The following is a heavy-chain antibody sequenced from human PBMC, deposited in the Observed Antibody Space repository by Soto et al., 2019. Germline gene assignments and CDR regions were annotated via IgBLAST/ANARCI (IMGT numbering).Heavy chain of an antibody. Sequence: QVQLVESGGGVVQPGRSLRLSCAASGFTFSSYGMHWVRQAPGKGLEWVAVISYDGSNKYYADSVKGRFTISRDNSKNTLYLQMNSLRAEDTAVYYCAKERDYYDSSGYEDFGLDYWGQGNLVTVSS. CDR1: GFTFSSYG. CDR3: AKERDYYDSSGYEDFGLDY. J-gene: IGHJ4*02. CDR2: ISYDGSNK. D-gene: IGHD3-22*01. V-gene: IGHV3-30*18.